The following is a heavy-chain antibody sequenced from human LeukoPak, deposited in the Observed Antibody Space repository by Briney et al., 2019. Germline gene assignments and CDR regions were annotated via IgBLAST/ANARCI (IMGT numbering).Heavy chain of an antibody. V-gene: IGHV3-21*01. CDR3: ARVASPGGADYFGY. Sequence: PGGSLRLSCAASGFTFSSYSMNWVRQAPGKGLEWVSSISSSSSYIYYADSVKGRFTISRDNAKNSLYLQMNSLRAEDTAVYYCARVASPGGADYFGYWGQGTLVTVSS. D-gene: IGHD5-12*01. CDR2: ISSSSSYI. CDR1: GFTFSSYS. J-gene: IGHJ4*02.